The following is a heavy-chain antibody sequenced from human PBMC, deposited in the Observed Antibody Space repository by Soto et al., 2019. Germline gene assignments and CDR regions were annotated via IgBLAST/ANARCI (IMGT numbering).Heavy chain of an antibody. CDR3: ARDVASIAARKDFDY. Sequence: ASVKVSCKASGYTFTSYAMHWVRQATGQGLEWMGWMNPNSGNTGYAQKFQGRVTMTRNTSISTAYMELSSLRSEDTAVYYCARDVASIAARKDFDYWGQGTLVTVSS. CDR1: GYTFTSYA. D-gene: IGHD6-6*01. J-gene: IGHJ4*02. CDR2: MNPNSGNT. V-gene: IGHV1-8*02.